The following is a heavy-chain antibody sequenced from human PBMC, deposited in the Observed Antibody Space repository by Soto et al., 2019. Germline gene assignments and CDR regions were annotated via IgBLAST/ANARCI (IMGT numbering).Heavy chain of an antibody. Sequence: QVQLVESGGGVVQPGRSLRLSCAASGFTSSSYGMHWVRQAPRKGLEWVAVISYDGSNKYYADSVKGRFTISRDNSKNTLYLQMNSLRAEDTAVYYCAKDLLRPGRAYGMDVWGQGTTATVSS. J-gene: IGHJ6*02. CDR1: GFTSSSYG. CDR3: AKDLLRPGRAYGMDV. D-gene: IGHD6-25*01. V-gene: IGHV3-30*18. CDR2: ISYDGSNK.